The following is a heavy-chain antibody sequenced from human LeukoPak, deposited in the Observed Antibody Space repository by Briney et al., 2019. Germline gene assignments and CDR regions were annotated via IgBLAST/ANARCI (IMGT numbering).Heavy chain of an antibody. CDR1: GFTFSSYG. Sequence: PGGSPRLSCAASGFTFSSYGMHWVRQAPGKGLGWVAFIRYDGSNKYYADSVKGRFTISRDNSKNTLYMQMNSLRAEDTAVYYCARNSPGYSSGWYAYWGQGTLVTVSS. D-gene: IGHD6-19*01. CDR3: ARNSPGYSSGWYAY. CDR2: IRYDGSNK. V-gene: IGHV3-30*02. J-gene: IGHJ4*02.